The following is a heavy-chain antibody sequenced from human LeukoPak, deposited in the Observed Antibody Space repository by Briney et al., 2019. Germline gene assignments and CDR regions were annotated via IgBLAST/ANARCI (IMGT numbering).Heavy chain of an antibody. V-gene: IGHV1-24*01. CDR1: GYTLTELS. J-gene: IGHJ4*02. D-gene: IGHD2-2*01. CDR2: FDPEDGET. CDR3: ATAWAYCSSTSCSFDY. Sequence: ASVKFSCKVSGYTLTELSMHWVRQAPGKGLEWMGGFDPEDGETIYAQKFQGRVTTTEDTSTDTAYMELSSLRSEDTAVYYCATAWAYCSSTSCSFDYWGQGTLVTVSS.